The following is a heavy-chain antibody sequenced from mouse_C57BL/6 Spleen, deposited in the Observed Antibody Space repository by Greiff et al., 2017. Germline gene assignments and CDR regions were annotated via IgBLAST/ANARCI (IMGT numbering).Heavy chain of an antibody. CDR1: GFSFNTYA. J-gene: IGHJ4*01. D-gene: IGHD2-4*01. CDR2: IRSKSNNYAT. CDR3: VRHEGGYYDYRYAMDY. Sequence: EVQGVESGGGLVQPKGSLKLSCAASGFSFNTYAMNWVRQAPGKGLEWVARIRSKSNNYATYYADSVKDRFTISRDDSESMLYLQMNNLKTEDTAMYYCVRHEGGYYDYRYAMDYWGQGTSVTVSS. V-gene: IGHV10-1*01.